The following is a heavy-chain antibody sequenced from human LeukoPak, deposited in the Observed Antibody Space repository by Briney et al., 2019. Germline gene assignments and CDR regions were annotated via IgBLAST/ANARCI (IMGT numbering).Heavy chain of an antibody. Sequence: SETLSLTCTVSGYSISSGYYWGWIRQPPGKGLEWIGSIYHSGSTYYNPPLKSRVTISVDTSKNQFSLKLSSVTAADTAVYYCARQDYDFWSGYRNDAFDIWGQGTMVTVSS. V-gene: IGHV4-38-2*02. CDR2: IYHSGST. CDR3: ARQDYDFWSGYRNDAFDI. J-gene: IGHJ3*02. D-gene: IGHD3-3*01. CDR1: GYSISSGYY.